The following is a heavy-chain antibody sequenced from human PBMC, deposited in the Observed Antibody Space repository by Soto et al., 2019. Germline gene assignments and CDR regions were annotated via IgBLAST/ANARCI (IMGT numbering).Heavy chain of an antibody. Sequence: QITLKESGPTLVKPTQPLTLTCTFSGFSLNTGGVAVAWIRQSPGKALEWLAVIYGDDNKVYSPSLKSRLTITKDTSKSQVVLSMTNMDPVDTATYFCSHRLRSTFDCWGQGTLVTVSS. CDR3: SHRLRSTFDC. J-gene: IGHJ4*02. V-gene: IGHV2-5*02. CDR1: GFSLNTGGVA. CDR2: IYGDDNK.